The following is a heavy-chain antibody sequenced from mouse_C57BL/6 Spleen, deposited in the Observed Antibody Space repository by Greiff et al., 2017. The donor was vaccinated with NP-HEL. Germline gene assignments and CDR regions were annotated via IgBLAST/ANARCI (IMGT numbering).Heavy chain of an antibody. CDR1: GYAFSSYW. J-gene: IGHJ4*01. Sequence: QVHVKQSGAELVKPGASVKISCKASGYAFSSYWMNWVKQRPGKGLEWIGQIYPGDGDTNYKGKFKGKATLTADKSSSTAYMQLSSLTSEDSAVYFCARNGYYAMDYWGQGTSVTVSS. CDR3: ARNGYYAMDY. V-gene: IGHV1-80*01. CDR2: IYPGDGDT.